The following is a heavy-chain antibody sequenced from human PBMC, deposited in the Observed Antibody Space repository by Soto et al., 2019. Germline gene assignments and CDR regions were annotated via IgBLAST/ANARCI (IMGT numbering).Heavy chain of an antibody. J-gene: IGHJ4*02. CDR2: IHSSGTT. D-gene: IGHD6-19*01. CDR3: ARGSGWLTDY. CDR1: DVSTTNFF. Sequence: QVQLHEPGPGLVKPSETLSLTCTVSDVSTTNFFWKWFRQPPGKGLEWIGIIHSSGTTNFNPSLESRVTISLDTSKSQCSLKMNSGTAADSAVYYCARGSGWLTDYWGRGSQVTVST. V-gene: IGHV4-59*08.